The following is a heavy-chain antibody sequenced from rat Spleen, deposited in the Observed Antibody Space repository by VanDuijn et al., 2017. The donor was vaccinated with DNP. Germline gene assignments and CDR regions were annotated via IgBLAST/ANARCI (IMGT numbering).Heavy chain of an antibody. V-gene: IGHV5-25*01. Sequence: EVQLVESGGDLVQPGRSLKLSCAASGFTFSNYDMAWVRQAPTKGLEWVAAISPSGGRSYYRDSVKGRFTVSRDAAKSSLYLQMNSLKTEDTATYYCARGSSSIYWYFDFWGPGTRVTVSS. CDR1: GFTFSNYD. D-gene: IGHD1-12*01. CDR3: ARGSSSIYWYFDF. J-gene: IGHJ1*01. CDR2: ISPSGGRS.